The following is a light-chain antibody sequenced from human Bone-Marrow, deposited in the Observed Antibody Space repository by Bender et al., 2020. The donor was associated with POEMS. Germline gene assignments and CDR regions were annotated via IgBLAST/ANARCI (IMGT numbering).Light chain of an antibody. J-gene: IGLJ1*01. CDR2: EVS. CDR1: SGAGATYNY. Sequence: QTALTQPASVSGSVGQSVTISCAGTSGAGATYNYVSWYQQHPGKAPKLIIYEVSNRPSGISNRFSGSKSGSTASLTISGLQAEDEADYFCSSYSDSRPSFGTGTKVTVL. CDR3: SSYSDSRPS. V-gene: IGLV2-14*01.